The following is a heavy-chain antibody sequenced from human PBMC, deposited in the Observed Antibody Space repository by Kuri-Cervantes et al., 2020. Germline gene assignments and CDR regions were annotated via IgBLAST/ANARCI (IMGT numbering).Heavy chain of an antibody. D-gene: IGHD5-12*01. J-gene: IGHJ3*02. CDR2: IKSKTDGGTT. Sequence: GGSLRLSCAASGFTFSNAWMSWVRQAPGKGLEWVGRIKSKTDGGTTDYAAPVKGRFTISRDDSKNTLYLQMNSLTTEDTAVYYCSRLRDSGYDLDIWGQGTMVTVSS. V-gene: IGHV3-15*01. CDR1: GFTFSNAW. CDR3: SRLRDSGYDLDI.